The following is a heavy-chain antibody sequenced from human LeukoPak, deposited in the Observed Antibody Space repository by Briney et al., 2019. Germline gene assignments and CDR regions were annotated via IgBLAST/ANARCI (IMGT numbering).Heavy chain of an antibody. Sequence: GGSLRLAWAASGFTFSSYGMHWVRQAQGKGLEWVAVVWYDGSNKYYADSVKGRFTISRDNSKNTLYLQMNSLRAEDTAVYYCARDVAAAGNDNWFDPWGQGTLVTVSS. J-gene: IGHJ5*02. V-gene: IGHV3-33*01. CDR2: VWYDGSNK. CDR1: GFTFSSYG. CDR3: ARDVAAAGNDNWFDP. D-gene: IGHD6-13*01.